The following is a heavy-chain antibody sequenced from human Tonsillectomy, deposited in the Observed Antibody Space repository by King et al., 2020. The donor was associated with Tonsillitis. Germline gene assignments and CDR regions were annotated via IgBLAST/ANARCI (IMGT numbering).Heavy chain of an antibody. Sequence: VTLKESGPVLVKPTETLTLTCTVSGFSLSNARMGVSWIRQPPGKALEWLAHVFSNDERSYTTSLKSRLTISKDTSKSQVVLTMYNMDPVDTGTYDCSHYPYYSSGYYYAFDIWGQGTVVTVSS. CDR1: GFSLSNARMG. D-gene: IGHD3-22*01. CDR2: VFSNDER. CDR3: SHYPYYSSGYYYAFDI. V-gene: IGHV2-26*01. J-gene: IGHJ3*02.